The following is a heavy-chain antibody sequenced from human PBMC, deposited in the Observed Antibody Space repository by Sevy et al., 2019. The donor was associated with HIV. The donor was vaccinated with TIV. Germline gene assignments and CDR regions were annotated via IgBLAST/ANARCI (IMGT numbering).Heavy chain of an antibody. CDR2: IKADGSET. CDR3: ARGANNLYN. CDR1: GFTFNNAW. Sequence: GGSLRLSCAASGFTFNNAWMSWVRQAPGKGLEWVAKIKADGSETYSVDSVKGRFSISRDNAKNALYLQMNSLRAEDTAVYYCARGANNLYNWGQGTLVTVSS. D-gene: IGHD3-10*01. J-gene: IGHJ4*02. V-gene: IGHV3-7*01.